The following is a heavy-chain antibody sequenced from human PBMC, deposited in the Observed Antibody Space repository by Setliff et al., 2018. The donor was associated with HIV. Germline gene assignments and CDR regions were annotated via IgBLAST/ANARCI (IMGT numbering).Heavy chain of an antibody. CDR1: GYTFTNYA. CDR2: INDGNGNT. V-gene: IGHV1-3*01. Sequence: GASVKVSCKASGYTFTNYAIHWVRQAPGLGLEWMGWINDGNGNTKYSQNFQGRVTITRDTSSTTSYMELSGLKSEDTAVYYCARGSHRSIDSLTAHYGYWGQGTLVTVSS. J-gene: IGHJ4*02. CDR3: ARGSHRSIDSLTAHYGY. D-gene: IGHD3-9*01.